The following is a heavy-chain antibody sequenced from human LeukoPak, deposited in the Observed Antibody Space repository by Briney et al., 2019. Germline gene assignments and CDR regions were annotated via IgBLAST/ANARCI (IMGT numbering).Heavy chain of an antibody. CDR1: GFTFSSYG. V-gene: IGHV3-30*02. Sequence: HGGSLRLSCAASGFTFSSYGMHWVRQAPGKGLEWVAFIRYDGSNKYYADSVKGRFTISRDNSKNTLYLQMNSLRAEDTAVYYCAKDFLYYSKTYYYYYMDVWGKGTTVTGSS. CDR3: AKDFLYYSKTYYYYYMDV. D-gene: IGHD4-11*01. CDR2: IRYDGSNK. J-gene: IGHJ6*03.